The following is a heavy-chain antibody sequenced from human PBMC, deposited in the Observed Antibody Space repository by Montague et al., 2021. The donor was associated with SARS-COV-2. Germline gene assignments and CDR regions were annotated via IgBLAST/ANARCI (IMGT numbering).Heavy chain of an antibody. CDR2: VLYNKGT. J-gene: IGHJ4*02. V-gene: IGHV4-59*08. D-gene: IGHD3-9*01. CDR1: GVSVTDYY. Sequence: SETLSLTCTVSGVSVTDYYWSWIRQPPGKGLEWVGDVLYNKGTNFNPSLKSRVAISVDTSKNQFSLRLTSVTAADTALYYCVRHPHYDGLNGPPDCWDQGILVTVSS. CDR3: VRHPHYDGLNGPPDC.